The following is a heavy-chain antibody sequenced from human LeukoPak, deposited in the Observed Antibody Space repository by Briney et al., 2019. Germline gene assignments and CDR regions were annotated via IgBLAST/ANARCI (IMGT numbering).Heavy chain of an antibody. V-gene: IGHV3-30*04. J-gene: IGHJ4*02. CDR3: VRDFGGARDY. CDR1: GFTFSSNA. Sequence: QPGGSLRLSCAASGFTFSSNAMHWVRQAPGKGLEWVAVISFDGSNKYYADSVKGRFTISRDTSKNTLYLQMNSLRDDDTAVYYCVRDFGGARDYWGQGTLVTVSS. D-gene: IGHD3-16*01. CDR2: ISFDGSNK.